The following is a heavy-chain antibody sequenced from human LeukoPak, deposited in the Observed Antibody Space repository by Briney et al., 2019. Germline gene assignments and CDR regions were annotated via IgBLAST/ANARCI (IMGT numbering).Heavy chain of an antibody. J-gene: IGHJ4*02. Sequence: ASVKVSCKASGYTFTTYAIHWVRQAPGQRLEWMGWINTGKGNTKYSQKFQGRVTITRDSSASTAYMELSSLISEDAAVYYCARGRAVAGPSYFDYWGQGTLVTVSS. D-gene: IGHD6-19*01. CDR2: INTGKGNT. V-gene: IGHV1-3*04. CDR1: GYTFTTYA. CDR3: ARGRAVAGPSYFDY.